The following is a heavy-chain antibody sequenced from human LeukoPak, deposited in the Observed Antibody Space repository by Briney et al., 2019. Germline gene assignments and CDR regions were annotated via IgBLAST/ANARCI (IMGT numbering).Heavy chain of an antibody. Sequence: GASVKVSCKASGYTFTGYYMHWVRQAPGQGLEWMGWINPNSGGTNYAQKLQGRVTMTTDTSTSTAYMELRSLRSDDTAVYYCARDRNVDIVATTRGGGVYYYYYGMDVWGQGTTVTVSS. J-gene: IGHJ6*02. CDR2: INPNSGGT. CDR1: GYTFTGYY. V-gene: IGHV1-2*02. D-gene: IGHD5-12*01. CDR3: ARDRNVDIVATTRGGGVYYYYYGMDV.